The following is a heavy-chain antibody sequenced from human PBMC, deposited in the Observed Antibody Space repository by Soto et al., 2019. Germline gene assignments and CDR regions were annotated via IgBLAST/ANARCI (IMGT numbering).Heavy chain of an antibody. CDR3: ARALIQLWPHYYYGMDV. D-gene: IGHD5-18*01. Sequence: QVQLQESGPGLVKPSQTLSLTCTVSGGSISSGDYYWSWIRQPPGKGLEWIGYISYSGTTYYNPSLKSRVTISVDTSKNQFSLKVISVTAADTAVYYCARALIQLWPHYYYGMDVWGQGTTVTVSS. V-gene: IGHV4-30-4*01. CDR2: ISYSGTT. CDR1: GGSISSGDYY. J-gene: IGHJ6*02.